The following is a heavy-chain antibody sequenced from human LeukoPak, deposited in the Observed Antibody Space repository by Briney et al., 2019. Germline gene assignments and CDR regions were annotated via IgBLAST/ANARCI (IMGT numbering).Heavy chain of an antibody. Sequence: SVTVSFKTSGGTFSNINWVRQAPGQGLEWMGGIIPIFGTATYAQKFQGRVTITTDESTSTAYMELRGLTSEDTAVYYCARQWPKSSGYYLFDYWGQGTLVTVSS. J-gene: IGHJ4*02. CDR2: IIPIFGTA. D-gene: IGHD3-22*01. CDR3: ARQWPKSSGYYLFDY. CDR1: GGTFSN. V-gene: IGHV1-69*05.